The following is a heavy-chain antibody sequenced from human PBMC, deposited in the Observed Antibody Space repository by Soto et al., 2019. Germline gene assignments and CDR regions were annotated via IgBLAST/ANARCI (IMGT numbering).Heavy chain of an antibody. D-gene: IGHD2-21*01. CDR2: ITGSGGVT. CDR1: GFDFSGSE. Sequence: EVKLVESGGALVQPGGSLRLSCTDSGFDFSGSEMNWFRQAAGKGLERVAYITGSGGVTFDADSVKGRFSISRDNAKNSLFLDMSDLTADDTGVYYCAKVAPFILGSPFWGQGTLVTVSS. J-gene: IGHJ4*02. CDR3: AKVAPFILGSPF. V-gene: IGHV3-48*03.